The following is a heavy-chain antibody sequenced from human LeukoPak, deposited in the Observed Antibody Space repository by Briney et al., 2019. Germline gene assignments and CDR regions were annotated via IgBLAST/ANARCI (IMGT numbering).Heavy chain of an antibody. J-gene: IGHJ4*02. Sequence: GGSLRLSCAASGFTFSSYGMHWVRQAPGKGLEWVAVISYDGSNKYYADSVKGRFTISRDNSKNTLYLQMYSLRAEDTAVYYCAKDLCSSTSCGHFDYWGQGTLVTVSS. V-gene: IGHV3-30*18. CDR1: GFTFSSYG. D-gene: IGHD2-2*01. CDR3: AKDLCSSTSCGHFDY. CDR2: ISYDGSNK.